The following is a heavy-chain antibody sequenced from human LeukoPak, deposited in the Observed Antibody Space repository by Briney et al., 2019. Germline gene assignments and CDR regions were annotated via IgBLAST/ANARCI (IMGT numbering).Heavy chain of an antibody. Sequence: GGSLRLSCVASGFAFGSSSMSWVRQAPGKGLEWISAISGSGGSTYYADSVKGRFTISRDNSKNTLYLQMNSLRAEDTAVYYCAKDMLTVTTLGWFDPWGQGTLVTVSS. J-gene: IGHJ5*02. CDR2: ISGSGGST. D-gene: IGHD4-17*01. V-gene: IGHV3-23*01. CDR1: GFAFGSSS. CDR3: AKDMLTVTTLGWFDP.